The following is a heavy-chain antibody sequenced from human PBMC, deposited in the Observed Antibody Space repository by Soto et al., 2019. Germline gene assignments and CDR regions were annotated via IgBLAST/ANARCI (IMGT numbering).Heavy chain of an antibody. V-gene: IGHV4-39*01. D-gene: IGHD3-22*01. CDR3: ARLPYYSDSSNFLSPFDY. Sequence: SETLFLTCTVSAVSISSSRYYWAWIRQPPGTGLEWIGNIYYSGSTYYNPSLKSRVTMSADTSKNQFSLKLNSVTAADTAVYYCARLPYYSDSSNFLSPFDYWGPGTLVTVSS. CDR2: IYYSGST. J-gene: IGHJ4*02. CDR1: AVSISSSRYY.